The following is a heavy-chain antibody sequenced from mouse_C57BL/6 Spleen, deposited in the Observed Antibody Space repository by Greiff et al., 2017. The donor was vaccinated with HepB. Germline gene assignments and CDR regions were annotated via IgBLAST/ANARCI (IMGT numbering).Heavy chain of an antibody. V-gene: IGHV1-55*01. CDR1: GYTFTSYW. Sequence: QVQLQQPGAELVKPGASVKMSCKASGYTFTSYWITWVKQRPGQGLEWIGDIYPGSGSTNYTEKFKSKATLTVDTSSSTAYMQLSSLTSEGSAVYYCARLSDGYYVGAMDYWGQGTSVTVSS. CDR3: ARLSDGYYVGAMDY. D-gene: IGHD2-3*01. J-gene: IGHJ4*01. CDR2: IYPGSGST.